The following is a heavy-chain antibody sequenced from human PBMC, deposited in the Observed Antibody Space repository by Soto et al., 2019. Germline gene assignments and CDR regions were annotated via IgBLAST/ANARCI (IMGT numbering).Heavy chain of an antibody. V-gene: IGHV3-9*01. CDR1: GFTFGDYA. CDR3: AKSHTTSGWYVTTDY. CDR2: ISWNSGSI. Sequence: GGSLRLSCAASGFTFGDYAMQWVRQAPGKGLEWVSAISWNSGSIDYADSVKGRFTISRDNAKNSLYLQMNRLRAEDTALYYCAKSHTTSGWYVTTDYWGQGTRVTVSS. J-gene: IGHJ4*02. D-gene: IGHD6-19*01.